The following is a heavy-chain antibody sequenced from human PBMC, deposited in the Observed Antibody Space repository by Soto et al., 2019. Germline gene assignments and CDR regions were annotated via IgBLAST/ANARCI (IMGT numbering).Heavy chain of an antibody. CDR3: VRPRPSGENYGMDV. CDR1: GLTVSQNY. V-gene: IGHV3-53*01. D-gene: IGHD1-26*01. Sequence: VQLVESGGGLIQPGGSLRLSCVASGLTVSQNYMAWVRQAPEMGPQWVSVLYAEGSTYYTESVKGRFTISRDPSKNTLFLQMDGLRAEDTAVYYCVRPRPSGENYGMDVWGQGTTVNVSS. CDR2: LYAEGST. J-gene: IGHJ6*02.